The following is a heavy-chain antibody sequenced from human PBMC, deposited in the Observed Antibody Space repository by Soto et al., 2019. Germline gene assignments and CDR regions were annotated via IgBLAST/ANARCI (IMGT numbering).Heavy chain of an antibody. Sequence: SETLSLTCAVSGGSISSSNWWSWVRQPPGRGLEWIGEIYHSGSTNYNPSLKSRVTISVDKSKNQFSLKLSSVTAADTAVYYCARESVAAAGTDYYYGMDVWGQGTTVTVSS. CDR3: ARESVAAAGTDYYYGMDV. CDR1: GGSISSSNW. J-gene: IGHJ6*02. V-gene: IGHV4-4*02. CDR2: IYHSGST. D-gene: IGHD6-13*01.